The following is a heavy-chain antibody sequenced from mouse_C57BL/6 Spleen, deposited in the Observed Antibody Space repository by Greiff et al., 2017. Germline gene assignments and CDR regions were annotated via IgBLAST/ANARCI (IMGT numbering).Heavy chain of an antibody. J-gene: IGHJ1*03. V-gene: IGHV1-72*01. CDR2: IDPNSGGT. Sequence: QVQLKQPGAELVKPGASVKLSCKASGYTFTSYWMHWVKQRPGRGLEWIGRIDPNSGGTKYNEKFKSKATLTVDKPSSTAYMQLSSLTSEDSAVYDCASLYYGSIYVTWYFDVWGTGTTVTVSS. CDR1: GYTFTSYW. CDR3: ASLYYGSIYVTWYFDV. D-gene: IGHD1-1*01.